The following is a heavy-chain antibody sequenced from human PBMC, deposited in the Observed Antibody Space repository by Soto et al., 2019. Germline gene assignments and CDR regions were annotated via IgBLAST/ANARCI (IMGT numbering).Heavy chain of an antibody. CDR2: IYYRGNI. CDR3: AIEGVGYCSGGSCQVDY. V-gene: IGHV4-39*02. D-gene: IGHD2-15*01. J-gene: IGHJ4*02. CDR1: GGSISSSSYY. Sequence: QLQLQESGPGLVKPSETLSLTCTVSGGSISSSSYYWGWIRQPPGKGLEWIGSIYYRGNIYYNPSLKSRLTLSVDTSKNQYSLKLSSVTAADTAVYYCAIEGVGYCSGGSCQVDYWGQGTLVTVSS.